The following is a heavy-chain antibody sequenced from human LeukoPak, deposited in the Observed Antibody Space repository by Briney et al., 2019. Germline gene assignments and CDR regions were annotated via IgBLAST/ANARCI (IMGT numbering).Heavy chain of an antibody. CDR2: IWYDGSNK. Sequence: PGGSLRLSCAASGFTFSSYSMHWVRQAPGKGLEWVAVIWYDGSNKYYADSVKGRFTISRDNSKNTLYLQMNSLRAEDTAVYYCAREPPYDWPGWFDPWGQGTLVTVSS. CDR3: AREPPYDWPGWFDP. J-gene: IGHJ5*02. V-gene: IGHV3-33*08. CDR1: GFTFSSYS. D-gene: IGHD1-1*01.